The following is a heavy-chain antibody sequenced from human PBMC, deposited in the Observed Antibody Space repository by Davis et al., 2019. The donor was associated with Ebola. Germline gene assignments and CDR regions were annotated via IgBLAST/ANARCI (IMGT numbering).Heavy chain of an antibody. Sequence: GESLKISCEGSGYTFSKSWIAWVRQTPGKGLAWMGIIYPGDSDTRYRPSFEGQVTISADKSMSAAYLQWGSLKASDSGMYYCTRGMGDAYPHAFDVWGQGTLVIVSS. V-gene: IGHV5-51*01. CDR1: GYTFSKSW. CDR2: IYPGDSDT. CDR3: TRGMGDAYPHAFDV. J-gene: IGHJ4*02. D-gene: IGHD5-24*01.